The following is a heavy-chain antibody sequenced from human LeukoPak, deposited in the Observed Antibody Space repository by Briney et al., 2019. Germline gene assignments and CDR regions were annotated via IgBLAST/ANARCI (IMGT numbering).Heavy chain of an antibody. CDR2: INWNGGST. J-gene: IGHJ3*02. V-gene: IGHV3-20*03. CDR3: ASALGCSSTSCYYAFDI. Sequence: GSLRLSFAASGFPFYDYGLSWVRPAPGKGLEWVSGINWNGGSTGYADSVKGRFTISRDNAKNSLYLQMNSLRAEDTALYYCASALGCSSTSCYYAFDIWGQGTMVTVSS. D-gene: IGHD2-2*01. CDR1: GFPFYDYG.